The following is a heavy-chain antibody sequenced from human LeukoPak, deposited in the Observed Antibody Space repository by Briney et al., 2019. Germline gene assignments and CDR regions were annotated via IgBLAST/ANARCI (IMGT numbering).Heavy chain of an antibody. V-gene: IGHV3-48*03. CDR1: GFTFSSYE. J-gene: IGHJ4*02. CDR3: ARDPSLDY. CDR2: ISSSGLTI. Sequence: PGGSLRLSCAASGFTFSSYEMNWGRQAPGKGLEWVSYISSSGLTIDYADSVKGRFTISRDNAKNSLYLQMNSLRAEDTAVYYCARDPSLDYWGQGTLVTVSS.